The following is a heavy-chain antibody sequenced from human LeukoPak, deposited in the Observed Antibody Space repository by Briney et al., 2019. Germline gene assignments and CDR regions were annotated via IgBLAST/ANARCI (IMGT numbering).Heavy chain of an antibody. V-gene: IGHV3-23*01. Sequence: GGSLRLSCAASGFTFSSYAMSRVRQAPGKGLEWVSAISGSGGSTYYADSVKGRFTISRDNSKNTLYLQVNSLRAEDTAVYYCAKAKFVGIAAAGKVNWFDPWGQGTLVTVSS. CDR1: GFTFSSYA. CDR2: ISGSGGST. CDR3: AKAKFVGIAAAGKVNWFDP. J-gene: IGHJ5*02. D-gene: IGHD6-13*01.